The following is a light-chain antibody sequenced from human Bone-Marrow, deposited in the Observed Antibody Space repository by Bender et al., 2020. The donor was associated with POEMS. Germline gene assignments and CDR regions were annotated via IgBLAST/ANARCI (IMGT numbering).Light chain of an antibody. V-gene: IGLV1-40*01. Sequence: SVLTQPPSVSGAPGQRVTISCTGSNSDIGAGYHVYWYQQLPGTAPKLLIYGDTRRPSGVPARFSASKSGASASLAISGLQAEDEVDNYCRSYESSETGTWVLGGGTKVTVL. CDR1: NSDIGAGYH. CDR2: GDT. CDR3: RSYESSETGTWV. J-gene: IGLJ3*02.